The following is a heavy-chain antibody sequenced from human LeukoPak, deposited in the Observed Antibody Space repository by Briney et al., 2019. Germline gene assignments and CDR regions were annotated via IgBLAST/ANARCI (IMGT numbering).Heavy chain of an antibody. J-gene: IGHJ4*02. D-gene: IGHD3-22*01. V-gene: IGHV1-18*01. CDR1: GYTFTSYG. CDR2: ISAYNGNT. CDR3: AREWSYYYDSNAPDY. Sequence: ASVKVSCKASGYTFTSYGISWVRQAPGQGLEWMGWISAYNGNTNYAQKLQGRVTMTTDTSTSTAYMELRSLRSDDTAVYYCAREWSYYYDSNAPDYWGQGTLVTVSS.